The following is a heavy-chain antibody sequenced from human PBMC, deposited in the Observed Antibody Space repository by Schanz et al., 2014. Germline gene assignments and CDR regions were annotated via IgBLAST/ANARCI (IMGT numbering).Heavy chain of an antibody. D-gene: IGHD3-3*01. CDR2: IASGGSHT. CDR1: GFTFSNAW. V-gene: IGHV3-23*04. CDR3: AKIWKAHHLTGRPGWSDGMDV. Sequence: EVLLVESGGDLVKPGGSLRLSCAASGFTFSNAWMTWVRQAPGKGLEWVSTIASGGSHTFYADSVTGRFTISGDNSKNTLFLQMNSLRVEDTAIYYCAKIWKAHHLTGRPGWSDGMDVWGQGTTV. J-gene: IGHJ6*02.